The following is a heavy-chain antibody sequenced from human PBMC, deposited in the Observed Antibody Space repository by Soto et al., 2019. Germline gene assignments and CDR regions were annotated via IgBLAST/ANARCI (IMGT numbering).Heavy chain of an antibody. Sequence: SVKVSCKASGGTFSSYAISWVRQAPGQGLEWMGGIVPIFGTANYAQKFQGRVTITADESTSTAYMELSSLRSEDTAVYYCARVESYYDSLPLYNWFDPWGQGTLVTVSS. V-gene: IGHV1-69*13. CDR2: IVPIFGTA. CDR1: GGTFSSYA. D-gene: IGHD3-22*01. CDR3: ARVESYYDSLPLYNWFDP. J-gene: IGHJ5*02.